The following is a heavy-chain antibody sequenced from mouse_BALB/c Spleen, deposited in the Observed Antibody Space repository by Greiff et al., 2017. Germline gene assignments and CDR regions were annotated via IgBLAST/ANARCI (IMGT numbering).Heavy chain of an antibody. CDR2: ISSGGSYT. J-gene: IGHJ3*01. CDR1: GFTFSSYA. CDR3: ARIGSTWFAY. D-gene: IGHD1-1*01. V-gene: IGHV5-9-3*01. Sequence: DVKLVESGGGLVKPGGSLKLSCAASGFTFSSYAMSWVRQTPEKRLEWVATISSGGSYTYYPDSVKGRFTISRDNAKNTLYLQMSSLRSEDTAMYYCARIGSTWFAYWGQGTLVTVSA.